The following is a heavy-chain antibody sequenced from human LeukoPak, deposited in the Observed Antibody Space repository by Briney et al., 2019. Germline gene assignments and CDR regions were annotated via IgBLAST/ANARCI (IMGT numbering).Heavy chain of an antibody. CDR1: GGTFSSYA. CDR3: ARSPQRGYWKDHWFDP. D-gene: IGHD3-3*01. CDR2: IIPIFGTA. Sequence: ASVKVSCKASGGTFSSYAISWVRQAPGQGLEWMGGIIPIFGTANYAQKFQGRVTITADESTSTAYMELSSLRSEDTAVYYCARSPQRGYWKDHWFDPWGQGTLVTVSS. V-gene: IGHV1-69*13. J-gene: IGHJ5*02.